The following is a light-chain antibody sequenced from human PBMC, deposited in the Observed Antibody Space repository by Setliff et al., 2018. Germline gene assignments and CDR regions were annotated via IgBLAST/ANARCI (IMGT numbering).Light chain of an antibody. Sequence: QSALTQPRSASGSPGQSVTISCTGTSSDVGGYHYGGDYYVSWYQQYPGKAPKLIIYNVNQRPSGVPDRFSGSRSGVTASLTISGLQAEDESDYYCCSYAGNSYVFGTGTKVTV. CDR1: SSDVGGYHY. V-gene: IGLV2-11*01. CDR2: NVN. J-gene: IGLJ1*01. CDR3: CSYAGNSYV.